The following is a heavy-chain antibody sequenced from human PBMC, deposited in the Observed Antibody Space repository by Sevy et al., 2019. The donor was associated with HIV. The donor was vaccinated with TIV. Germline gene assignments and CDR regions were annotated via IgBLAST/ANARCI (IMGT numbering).Heavy chain of an antibody. CDR3: ARDHVKDSDVGDYYYYAMDV. CDR1: GFTFSDYY. D-gene: IGHD3-16*01. J-gene: IGHJ6*02. Sequence: GGSLRLSCAASGFTFSDYYMSWIRQAPGKGLEWISYISGSDDAIYYADSVKGRFTISRDNAKNSLYLQMNSLRAEDTAVYYWARDHVKDSDVGDYYYYAMDVWGQGTTVTVSS. V-gene: IGHV3-11*01. CDR2: ISGSDDAI.